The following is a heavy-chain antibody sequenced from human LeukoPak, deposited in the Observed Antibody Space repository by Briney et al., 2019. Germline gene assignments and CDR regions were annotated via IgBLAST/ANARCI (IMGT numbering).Heavy chain of an antibody. CDR1: GFNFSNYG. CDR2: ISYDGSNQ. CDR3: AKDLRFSGYDY. D-gene: IGHD5-12*01. J-gene: IGHJ4*02. V-gene: IGHV3-30*18. Sequence: GRSLRLSCAASGFNFSNYGMHWVRQAPDKGLEWVAVISYDGSNQGYADSVKGRFTISRDNFKKTLYLQMNSLRTEDTAVYYRAKDLRFSGYDYWGQGTPVTVSS.